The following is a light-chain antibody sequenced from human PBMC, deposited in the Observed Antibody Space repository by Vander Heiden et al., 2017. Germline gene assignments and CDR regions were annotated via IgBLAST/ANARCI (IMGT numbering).Light chain of an antibody. Sequence: QSVLTQSPSASGTPGQRVTISCSGSRSNIGTNAVTWYQQFPGTAPKLLIYRNNQRPSGVPDRFSGSKSGTSASLAISGLQSEDEADYYCGTRDDSLNGWVFGGGTKLTVL. CDR2: RNN. CDR3: GTRDDSLNGWV. J-gene: IGLJ3*02. V-gene: IGLV1-44*01. CDR1: RSNIGTNA.